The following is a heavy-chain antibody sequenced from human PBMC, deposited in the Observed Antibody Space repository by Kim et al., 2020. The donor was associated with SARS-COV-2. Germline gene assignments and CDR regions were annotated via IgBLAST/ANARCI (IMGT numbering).Heavy chain of an antibody. Sequence: GGSLRLSCTASKFTFSMYNIHWVRQAPGKGLEWVTVISYDGSTEDYADSVKGRFTISRDNSRNTVFLQMNSLRVEDTAVYYCARPYMGSYYYGMDVWGRGITVTVS. J-gene: IGHJ6*02. CDR3: ARPYMGSYYYGMDV. CDR2: ISYDGSTE. D-gene: IGHD2-21*01. V-gene: IGHV3-30-3*01. CDR1: KFTFSMYN.